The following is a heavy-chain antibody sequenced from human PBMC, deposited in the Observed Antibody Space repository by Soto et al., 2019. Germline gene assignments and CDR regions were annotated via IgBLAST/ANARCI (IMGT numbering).Heavy chain of an antibody. Sequence: SQRLRSAASRFTVSSYGMDGVCQAPGKGLEWVSSISSSGSYIYYADSVEGRFTISRDNAKNSLYLQMNSLRAEDTAVYYCARFKAPSHAFDIWGQGTMVTVSS. V-gene: IGHV3-21*01. CDR1: RFTVSSYG. CDR2: ISSSGSYI. CDR3: ARFKAPSHAFDI. J-gene: IGHJ3*02.